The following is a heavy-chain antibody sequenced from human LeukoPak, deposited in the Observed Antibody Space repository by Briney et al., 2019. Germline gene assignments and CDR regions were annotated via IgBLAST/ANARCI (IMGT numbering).Heavy chain of an antibody. CDR2: ISSYNGNT. D-gene: IGHD5-18*01. J-gene: IGHJ5*02. CDR1: NYTFTSYC. Sequence: ASVKLSCKASNYTFTSYCISWVRQAPGQGLEWMGWISSYNGNTDYAQKLQGRVTMTTDTSTSTAYMELKSLRSDDTAVYYCATLKTECSYDETWGQGTLVTVSS. V-gene: IGHV1-18*01. CDR3: ATLKTECSYDET.